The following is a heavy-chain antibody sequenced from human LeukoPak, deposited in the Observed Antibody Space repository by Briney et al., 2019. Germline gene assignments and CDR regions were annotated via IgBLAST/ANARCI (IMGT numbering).Heavy chain of an antibody. V-gene: IGHV1-2*02. Sequence: ASVKVSCKASGYTFTGCYMHWVRQAPGQGLEWMGWINPNSGDTKESQKFQGRVTMTRDTSISTAYMELSRLRSDDTAVYYCARDQSHVDAFDIRGQGTTVIVSS. J-gene: IGHJ3*02. CDR3: ARDQSHVDAFDI. CDR1: GYTFTGCY. CDR2: INPNSGDT.